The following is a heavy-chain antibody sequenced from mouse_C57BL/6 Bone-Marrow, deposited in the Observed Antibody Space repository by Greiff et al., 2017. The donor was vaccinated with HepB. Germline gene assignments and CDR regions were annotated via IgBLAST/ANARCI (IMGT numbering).Heavy chain of an antibody. CDR2: IHPSDSDT. D-gene: IGHD1-1*01. V-gene: IGHV1-74*01. Sequence: VQLQQSGAELVKPGASVKVSCKASGYTFTSYWMDWAKQRPGQGLEWIGRIHPSDSDTNYNQKFKGKATLTVDKSSSTAYMQLRSLTSEDSAVYYCAIYYYCSSYYWYFDGWGTAPTVTAAS. J-gene: IGHJ1*03. CDR3: AIYYYCSSYYWYFDG. CDR1: GYTFTSYW.